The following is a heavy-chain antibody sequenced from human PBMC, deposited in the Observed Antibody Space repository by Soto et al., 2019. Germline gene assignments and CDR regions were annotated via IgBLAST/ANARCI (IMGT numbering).Heavy chain of an antibody. CDR3: ARGGSIRYCSSTSCSRFDP. V-gene: IGHV4-34*01. Sequence: SETLSLTCAVYGGSFSGYYWTWIRQPPGTGLEWIGEINHSGSTNYNPSLKSRVTISVDTSKNQFSLKLGSVTAADTAVYYCARGGSIRYCSSTSCSRFDPWGQGTLVTVSS. J-gene: IGHJ5*02. D-gene: IGHD2-2*01. CDR1: GGSFSGYY. CDR2: INHSGST.